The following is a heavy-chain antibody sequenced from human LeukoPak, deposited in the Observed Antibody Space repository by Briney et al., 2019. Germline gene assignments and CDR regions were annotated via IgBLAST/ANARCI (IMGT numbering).Heavy chain of an antibody. J-gene: IGHJ4*02. CDR1: GPSVGRAGYY. CDR2: IYYIRNT. Sequence: PSETLSLPCTVSGPSVGRAGYYWTWIRQPPGGGLEWIGYIYYIRNTYYNPSLKSRVTMSLDPSNNQFSLRLNSVTAADTAVYYCARTQSQSGSYRYYFGYWGQGTLVTVSS. CDR3: ARTQSQSGSYRYYFGY. D-gene: IGHD1-26*01. V-gene: IGHV4-61*08.